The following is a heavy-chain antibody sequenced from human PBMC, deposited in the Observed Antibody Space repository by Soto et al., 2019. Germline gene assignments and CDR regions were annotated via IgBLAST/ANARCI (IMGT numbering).Heavy chain of an antibody. Sequence: SETLSLTCTVSGGSIRSYYWSWIRQPPGKGLEWIGYVYHSGTTNYNPPLRSRVTISEDTSKNQFSLKLLSVTTADTAVYFCAAGEASSRNLAPYYLDFWGQGTLVTVSS. V-gene: IGHV4-59*01. CDR3: AAGEASSRNLAPYYLDF. CDR2: VYHSGTT. CDR1: GGSIRSYY. J-gene: IGHJ4*02. D-gene: IGHD6-13*01.